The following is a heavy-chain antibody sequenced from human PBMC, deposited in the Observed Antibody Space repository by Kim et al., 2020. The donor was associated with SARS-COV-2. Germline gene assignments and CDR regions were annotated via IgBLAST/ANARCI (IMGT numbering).Heavy chain of an antibody. CDR1: GLTVSRYY. J-gene: IGHJ3*01. Sequence: GGSLRLSCAASGLTVSRYYMTWVRQAPGKGLEWVSDIYSGGSTNYADSVKSRFSISRDNSKNTVYLQVNSLRAEDTAVYYCARVVRYFYDSSGYTWHGFDVCGQGTMVTLSS. CDR2: IYSGGST. CDR3: ARVVRYFYDSSGYTWHGFDV. V-gene: IGHV3-53*01. D-gene: IGHD3-22*01.